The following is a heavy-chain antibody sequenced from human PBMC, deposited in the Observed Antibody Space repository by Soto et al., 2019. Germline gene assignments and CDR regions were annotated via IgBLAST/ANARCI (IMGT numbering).Heavy chain of an antibody. CDR1: GYTFTSYG. V-gene: IGHV1-18*01. Sequence: ASVKVSCKASGYTFTSYGISWVRQAPGQGLEWLGWISAYNDNTNYAQKLQGRVTLTTDTSTSTAYMELSNLRSDDTAVYFCARNPTYSDNGMVLPAKYGMDVWGQGTTVTVSS. CDR3: ARNPTYSDNGMVLPAKYGMDV. D-gene: IGHD2-15*01. J-gene: IGHJ6*02. CDR2: ISAYNDNT.